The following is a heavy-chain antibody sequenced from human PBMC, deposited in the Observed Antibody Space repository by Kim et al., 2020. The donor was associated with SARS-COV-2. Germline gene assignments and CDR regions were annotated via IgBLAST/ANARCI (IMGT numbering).Heavy chain of an antibody. J-gene: IGHJ4*02. V-gene: IGHV7-4-1*02. CDR1: GYTFTSYA. D-gene: IGHD3-22*01. Sequence: ASVKVSCKASGYTFTSYAMNWVRQAPGQGLEWMGWINTNTGNPTYAQGFTGRFVFSLDTSVSTAYLQISSLKAEDTAVYYCARVPRFNYYDPLYYFDYWGQGTLVTVSS. CDR3: ARVPRFNYYDPLYYFDY. CDR2: INTNTGNP.